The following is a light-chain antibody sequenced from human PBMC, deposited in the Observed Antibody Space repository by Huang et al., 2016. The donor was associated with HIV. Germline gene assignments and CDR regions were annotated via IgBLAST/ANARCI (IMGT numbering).Light chain of an antibody. V-gene: IGKV3-20*01. CDR3: QHYGSSPLT. CDR1: QSVSRTY. Sequence: EIVLTQSPGTLSLSPGEGATLSCRSSQSVSRTYLAWYQQKPAQSLRLLMYGASSRATGIPDRFSGSGSGTDFTLSISRLEPEDFAVYYCQHYGSSPLTFGGGTKVEIK. CDR2: GAS. J-gene: IGKJ4*01.